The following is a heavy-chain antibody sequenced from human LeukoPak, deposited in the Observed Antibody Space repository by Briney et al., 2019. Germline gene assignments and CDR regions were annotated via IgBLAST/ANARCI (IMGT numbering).Heavy chain of an antibody. CDR3: ARRPHYDILTGYYSYGMDV. V-gene: IGHV1-69*13. J-gene: IGHJ6*02. D-gene: IGHD3-9*01. CDR2: IIPIFGTP. CDR1: GGTFSSYA. Sequence: SVKVSCKASGGTFSSYAINWVRQAPGQGLEWMGGIIPIFGTPNYAQKFQGRVTITADESTSTAYMELSSLRSEDTAVYYCARRPHYDILTGYYSYGMDVWGQGTTVTVSS.